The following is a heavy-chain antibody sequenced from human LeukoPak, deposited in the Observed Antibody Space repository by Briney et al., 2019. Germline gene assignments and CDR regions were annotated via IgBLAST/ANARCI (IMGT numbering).Heavy chain of an antibody. Sequence: SETLSLTCTVSGGSISSGGYYWSWIRQPPGKGLEWIGYIYHSGSTYYNPSLKSRVTISVDTSKNQFSLKLSSVTAADTAVYYCARGIGVVAAVDYWGQGTLVTVSS. CDR2: IYHSGST. CDR1: GGSISSGGYY. J-gene: IGHJ4*02. V-gene: IGHV4-30-2*01. D-gene: IGHD2-15*01. CDR3: ARGIGVVAAVDY.